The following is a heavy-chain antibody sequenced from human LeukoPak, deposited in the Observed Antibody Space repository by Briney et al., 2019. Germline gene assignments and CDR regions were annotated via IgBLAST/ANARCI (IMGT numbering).Heavy chain of an antibody. D-gene: IGHD3-22*01. Sequence: ASVKVSCKVSGYTLTELSMHWVRQAPGKGLEWMGGFDPEDGETIYAQKFQGRVTMTEDTSTDTAYMELSSLRSEDTAVYYCATGRRYCYDSSGYYLARGDYWGQGTLVTVSS. CDR1: GYTLTELS. J-gene: IGHJ4*02. CDR3: ATGRRYCYDSSGYYLARGDY. V-gene: IGHV1-24*01. CDR2: FDPEDGET.